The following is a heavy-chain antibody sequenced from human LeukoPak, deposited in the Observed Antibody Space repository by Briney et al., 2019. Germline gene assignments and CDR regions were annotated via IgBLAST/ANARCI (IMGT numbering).Heavy chain of an antibody. Sequence: GGSLRLSCAASGFTFNTYWMSWVRQAPGKGLEWVANIRQDGNEKYYVDSVKGRFTISRDSAKNSLYLQMNSLRAEDTAVHFCARPLGYCSGGSCFPFDIWGQGAVVTVSS. CDR1: GFTFNTYW. CDR3: ARPLGYCSGGSCFPFDI. D-gene: IGHD2-15*01. J-gene: IGHJ3*02. CDR2: IRQDGNEK. V-gene: IGHV3-7*01.